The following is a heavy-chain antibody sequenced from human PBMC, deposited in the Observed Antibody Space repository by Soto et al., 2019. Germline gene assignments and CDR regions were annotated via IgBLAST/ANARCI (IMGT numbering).Heavy chain of an antibody. J-gene: IGHJ4*02. Sequence: ASVKVSCTASGYTFTSYAMHWVRQAPGQRLEWMGWINAGNGNTKYSQKFQGRVTITRDTSASTAYMELSSLRSEDTAVYYCARDYYDILTGYKIPDYWGQGTLVTVSS. CDR3: ARDYYDILTGYKIPDY. D-gene: IGHD3-9*01. CDR1: GYTFTSYA. CDR2: INAGNGNT. V-gene: IGHV1-3*01.